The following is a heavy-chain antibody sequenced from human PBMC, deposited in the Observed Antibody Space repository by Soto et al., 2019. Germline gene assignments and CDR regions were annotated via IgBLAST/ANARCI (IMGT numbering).Heavy chain of an antibody. CDR3: AKDRQFRSYYESAGHYNN. D-gene: IGHD3-10*01. Sequence: EVQLLESGGGLVQPGGSLRLSCVASGFTFKNYAMRWVRQPPGKGLEWVSGISGSGAITYNAASVRGRFTISRDNSKNTLYLQLNSLRAEDTAIYYCAKDRQFRSYYESAGHYNNWGQGTLVTVSS. J-gene: IGHJ4*02. CDR2: ISGSGAIT. V-gene: IGHV3-23*01. CDR1: GFTFKNYA.